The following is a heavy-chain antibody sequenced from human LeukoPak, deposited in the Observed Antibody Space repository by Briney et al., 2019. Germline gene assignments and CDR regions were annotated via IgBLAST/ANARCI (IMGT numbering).Heavy chain of an antibody. CDR1: GGSISSGGYY. Sequence: PSETLSLTCTVSGGSISSGGYYWSWIRQPPGKGLEWIGYIYHSGSTYYNPSLKSRVTISVDRSKNQFSLKLSSVTAADTAVYYCATTWQYYYDSSGYNRDDAFDIWGQGTMVTVSS. V-gene: IGHV4-30-2*02. CDR3: ATTWQYYYDSSGYNRDDAFDI. J-gene: IGHJ3*02. D-gene: IGHD3-22*01. CDR2: IYHSGST.